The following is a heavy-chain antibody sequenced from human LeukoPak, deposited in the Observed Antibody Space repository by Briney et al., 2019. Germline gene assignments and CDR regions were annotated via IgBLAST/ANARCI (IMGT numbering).Heavy chain of an antibody. Sequence: GASVKVSCKASGYTFPNFGITWVRHAPGQGLEWMGWMNPNSGNTGYAQKFQGRVTMTRNTSISTAYMELSSLRSEDTAVYYCAREGGSIDWFDPWGQGTLVTVSS. V-gene: IGHV1-8*02. J-gene: IGHJ5*02. CDR1: GYTFPNFG. CDR2: MNPNSGNT. D-gene: IGHD3-16*01. CDR3: AREGGSIDWFDP.